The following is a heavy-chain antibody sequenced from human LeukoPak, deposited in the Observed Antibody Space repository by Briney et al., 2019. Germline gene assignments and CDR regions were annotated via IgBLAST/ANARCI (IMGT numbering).Heavy chain of an antibody. D-gene: IGHD6-19*01. CDR3: TRVIVAVPGYFDYFDF. J-gene: IGHJ4*02. CDR1: GFTFSNFA. V-gene: IGHV3-7*01. Sequence: GGSLRLSCAASGFTFSNFAMIWVRQAPGKGLEWVANINEDGSNKWHLGSVKGRFTVSRDNARNSLYLQMNSLRVEDTAVYYCTRVIVAVPGYFDYFDFWGQGVLVTVSS. CDR2: INEDGSNK.